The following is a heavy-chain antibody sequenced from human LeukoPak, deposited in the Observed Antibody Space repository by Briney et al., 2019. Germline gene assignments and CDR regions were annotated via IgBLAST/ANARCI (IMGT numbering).Heavy chain of an antibody. CDR1: GGSISSGGYY. CDR2: IYYSGST. Sequence: SETLSLTCTVSGGSISSGGYYWSWIRQHPGKGLEWIGYIYYSGSTYYNPSLKSRVTISVDTSKNQFSLKLSSVTAADTAVYYCATGLVRGAAFDIWGQGTMVTVSS. J-gene: IGHJ3*02. D-gene: IGHD3-10*01. CDR3: ATGLVRGAAFDI. V-gene: IGHV4-31*03.